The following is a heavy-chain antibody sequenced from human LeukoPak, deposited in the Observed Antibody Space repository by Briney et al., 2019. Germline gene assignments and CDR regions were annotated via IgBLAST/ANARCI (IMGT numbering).Heavy chain of an antibody. CDR3: AKESPPYSSSWYFANYFDY. D-gene: IGHD6-13*01. CDR1: GFTLSSYR. J-gene: IGHJ4*02. Sequence: PGGSLRLSCAASGFTLSSYRMNWVRQAPGKGLEWVSSISSSSSYIYYADSVKGRFTISRDNSKNTLYLQMNSLRAEDTAVYYCAKESPPYSSSWYFANYFDYWGQGTLVTVSS. V-gene: IGHV3-21*01. CDR2: ISSSSSYI.